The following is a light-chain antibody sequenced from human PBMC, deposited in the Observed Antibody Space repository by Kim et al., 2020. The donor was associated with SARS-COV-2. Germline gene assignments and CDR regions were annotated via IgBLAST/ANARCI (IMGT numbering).Light chain of an antibody. CDR1: NIGSKN. Sequence: SYELTQPVSVSVALGQTAKITCGGNNIGSKNVHWYQQRPGQAPVVVIYRDTNRPSGIPERFSGSNSGHTATLTISSAQAGDEAEYYCQVWDDSTVFGVGTQLTVL. CDR3: QVWDDSTV. J-gene: IGLJ2*01. CDR2: RDT. V-gene: IGLV3-9*01.